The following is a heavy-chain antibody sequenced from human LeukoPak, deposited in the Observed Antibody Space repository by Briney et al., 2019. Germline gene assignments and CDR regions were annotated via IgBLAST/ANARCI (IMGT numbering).Heavy chain of an antibody. J-gene: IGHJ4*02. CDR1: GYTFSSYG. CDR2: IWYDGSNK. CDR3: ARDKRVAAAGTERIFFDY. D-gene: IGHD6-13*01. Sequence: GGSLRLSCAASGYTFSSYGMHWVRQAPGKGLEWVAVIWYDGSNKYYADSVKGRFTISRDNSKITLYLQMNSLRAEDTAVYYCARDKRVAAAGTERIFFDYWGQGTLVTVSS. V-gene: IGHV3-33*01.